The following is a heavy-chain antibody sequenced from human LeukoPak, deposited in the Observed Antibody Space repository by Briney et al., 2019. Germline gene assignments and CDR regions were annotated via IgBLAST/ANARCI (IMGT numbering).Heavy chain of an antibody. V-gene: IGHV4-30-2*01. D-gene: IGHD2-2*01. CDR1: GGSISSGGYS. J-gene: IGHJ4*02. CDR3: ARGLPAARIWDY. Sequence: SQTLSLTCAVSGGSISSGGYSWSWLRQPPGKGLEWIGYIYHSGSTYYNPSLKSRVTISVDRSKNQFSLKLSSVTAADTAVYYCARGLPAARIWDYWGQGTLVTVSS. CDR2: IYHSGST.